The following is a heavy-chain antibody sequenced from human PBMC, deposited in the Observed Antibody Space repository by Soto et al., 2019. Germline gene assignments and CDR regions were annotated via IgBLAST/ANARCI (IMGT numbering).Heavy chain of an antibody. D-gene: IGHD4-4*01. Sequence: SVKVSCKASGGTFSSYAISWVRQSPGQGLEWMGGIIPIFGTANYAQKFQGRVTITADESTSTAYMELSSLRSEDTAVYYCARVPFPRDSNYYYYYYMDVWGKGTTVTVSS. CDR1: GGTFSSYA. CDR2: IIPIFGTA. CDR3: ARVPFPRDSNYYYYYYMDV. V-gene: IGHV1-69*13. J-gene: IGHJ6*03.